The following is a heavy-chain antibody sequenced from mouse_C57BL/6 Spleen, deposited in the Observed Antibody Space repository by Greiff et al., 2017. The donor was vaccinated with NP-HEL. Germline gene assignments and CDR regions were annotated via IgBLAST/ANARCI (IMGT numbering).Heavy chain of an antibody. CDR3: ARQDSSGYVGVY. D-gene: IGHD3-2*02. CDR2: IYPGSGST. CDR1: GYTFTSYW. Sequence: QVHVKQPGAELVKPGASVKMSCKASGYTFTSYWITWVKQRPGQGLEWIGDIYPGSGSTNYNEKFKSKATLTVDTSSSTAYMQLSSLTSEDSAVYYCARQDSSGYVGVYWGQGTLVTVSA. V-gene: IGHV1-55*01. J-gene: IGHJ3*01.